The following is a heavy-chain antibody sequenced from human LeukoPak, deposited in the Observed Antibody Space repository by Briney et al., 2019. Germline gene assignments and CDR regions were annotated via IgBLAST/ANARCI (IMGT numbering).Heavy chain of an antibody. CDR2: ISGSGGST. J-gene: IGHJ6*02. Sequence: PRGSLRLSCAASRFTFSSYAMSWVPQAPGKGLERVSAISGSGGSTYYADSVKGRFTIPRDNSKNTLYVQMNSLRAEDTAVYYCAKDLGGYYYYGMDVWGQGTTVTVSS. CDR1: RFTFSSYA. V-gene: IGHV3-23*01. CDR3: AKDLGGYYYYGMDV.